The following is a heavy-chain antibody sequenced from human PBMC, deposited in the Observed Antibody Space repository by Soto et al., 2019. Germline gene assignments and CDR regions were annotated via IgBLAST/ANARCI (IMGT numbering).Heavy chain of an antibody. Sequence: ASVKVSCKASGYTFTSYGISWVRQAPGQGLEWMGWISAYNGNTNYAQKLQGRVTMTTDTFTSTAYMELRSLRSDDTAVYYCAREEQKNYYYGMDVWGQGTTVTVSS. D-gene: IGHD1-26*01. CDR3: AREEQKNYYYGMDV. V-gene: IGHV1-18*04. J-gene: IGHJ6*02. CDR2: ISAYNGNT. CDR1: GYTFTSYG.